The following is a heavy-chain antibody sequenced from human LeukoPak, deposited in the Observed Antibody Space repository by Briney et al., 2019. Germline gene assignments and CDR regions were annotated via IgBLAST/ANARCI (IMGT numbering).Heavy chain of an antibody. D-gene: IGHD5-18*01. V-gene: IGHV4-30-4*01. CDR1: GGSISSGDYY. CDR2: IYYSGSA. CDR3: ARAGHPSDFYSYGLFDY. Sequence: SQTLSLTCTVSGGSISSGDYYWSWIRQPPGKVLEWIGYIYYSGSAYYNPSLKSRVTISVDTSKNQFSLKLSSVTAADTAVYYCARAGHPSDFYSYGLFDYWGQGTLVTVSS. J-gene: IGHJ4*02.